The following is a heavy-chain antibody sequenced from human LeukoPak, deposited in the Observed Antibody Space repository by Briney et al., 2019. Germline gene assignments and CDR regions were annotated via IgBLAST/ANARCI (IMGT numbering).Heavy chain of an antibody. J-gene: IGHJ4*02. Sequence: ASVKVSCKASGYTFTSYGISWVRQAPGQGLEWMGRIIPILGIANYAQKFQGRVTITADKSTSTAYMELSSLRSEDTAVYYCARESWDYGGNSGDYWGQGTLVTVSS. V-gene: IGHV1-69*04. CDR1: GYTFTSYG. D-gene: IGHD4-23*01. CDR2: IIPILGIA. CDR3: ARESWDYGGNSGDY.